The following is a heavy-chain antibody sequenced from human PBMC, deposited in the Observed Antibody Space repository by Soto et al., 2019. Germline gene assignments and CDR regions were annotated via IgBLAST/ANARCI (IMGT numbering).Heavy chain of an antibody. CDR1: GYTFTSYA. CDR2: INAGNGNT. CDR3: ARDETYCGGDCYHWYFDL. J-gene: IGHJ2*01. V-gene: IGHV1-3*01. Sequence: ASVKVSCKASGYTFTSYAMHWVRQAPGQRLEWMGWINAGNGNTKYSQKFQGRVTITRDTSASTAYMELSSLRSEDTAVYYCARDETYCGGDCYHWYFDLWGRGTLVTVSS. D-gene: IGHD2-21*02.